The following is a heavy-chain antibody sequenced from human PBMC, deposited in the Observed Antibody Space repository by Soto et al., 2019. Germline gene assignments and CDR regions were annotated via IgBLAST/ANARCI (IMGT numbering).Heavy chain of an antibody. J-gene: IGHJ6*03. Sequence: EVQLVESGGGLVQPGMSLRLSCAASGFTFDDYAMHWVRQAPGKGLEWVSGISWNSGKIGYADSVKGRFTISRDNAKNSLYLQVNSLRPEDTAFYYCAKGEGYSIYQYMDVWGKGTTVTVSS. CDR2: ISWNSGKI. CDR3: AKGEGYSIYQYMDV. CDR1: GFTFDDYA. D-gene: IGHD2-21*01. V-gene: IGHV3-9*01.